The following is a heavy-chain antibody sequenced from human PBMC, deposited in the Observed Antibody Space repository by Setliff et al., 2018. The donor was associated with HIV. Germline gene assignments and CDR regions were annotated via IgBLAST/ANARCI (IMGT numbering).Heavy chain of an antibody. CDR1: GGTFSIYA. CDR3: ATKYFFDSSGYSLYYFDY. J-gene: IGHJ4*02. D-gene: IGHD3-22*01. V-gene: IGHV1-69*05. CDR2: IIPIFGIP. Sequence: GASVKVSCKASGGTFSIYAISWVRQAPGQGLEWMGGIIPIFGIPNYAQMFQGRVTITTDESTSTVYVELSSLRSEDTAVYYCATKYFFDSSGYSLYYFDYWGPETQVTVSS.